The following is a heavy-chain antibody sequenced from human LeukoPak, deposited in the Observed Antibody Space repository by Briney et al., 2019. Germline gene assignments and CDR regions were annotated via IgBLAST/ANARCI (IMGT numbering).Heavy chain of an antibody. D-gene: IGHD4-17*01. CDR3: ARVWKDYGEMNAFDI. V-gene: IGHV1-2*02. J-gene: IGHJ3*02. CDR2: INPNSGGT. Sequence: ASAKVSCKASGYTFTGYYMHWVRQAPGQGLEWMGWINPNSGGTNYAQKFQGRVTMTRDTSISTAYMELSRLRSDDTAVYYCARVWKDYGEMNAFDIWGQGTMVTVSS. CDR1: GYTFTGYY.